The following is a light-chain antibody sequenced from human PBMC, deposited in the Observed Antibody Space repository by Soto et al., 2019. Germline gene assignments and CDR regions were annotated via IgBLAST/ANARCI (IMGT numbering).Light chain of an antibody. CDR3: QQYGSSRGFT. V-gene: IGKV3-20*01. CDR2: GAS. CDR1: QSVSSSY. J-gene: IGKJ3*01. Sequence: EIVLTQSPGTLSLSPGERATLSCRASQSVSSSYLAWYQQKPGQAPRLLIYGASSRATGITDRFSGSGSGTGFTLTIRRLEPEDFAVYYCQQYGSSRGFTFGPGTKVDIK.